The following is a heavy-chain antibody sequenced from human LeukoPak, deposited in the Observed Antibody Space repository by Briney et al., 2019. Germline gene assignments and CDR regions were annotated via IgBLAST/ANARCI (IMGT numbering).Heavy chain of an antibody. J-gene: IGHJ4*02. CDR1: GDSISNYN. CDR2: IYYRGNT. D-gene: IGHD1-1*01. Sequence: SETLSLTCTVSGDSISNYNWNWIRQPPGKGLEWIGYIYYRGNTNYNPSLKSRLTISADTSQSQFSLRVTSVTAADTAMYYCARARTRGNNWYFDYWGQGTVVIVSS. V-gene: IGHV4-59*01. CDR3: ARARTRGNNWYFDY.